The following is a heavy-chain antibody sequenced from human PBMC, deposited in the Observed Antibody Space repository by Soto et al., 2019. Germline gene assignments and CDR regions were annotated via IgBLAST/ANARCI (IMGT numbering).Heavy chain of an antibody. V-gene: IGHV4-59*01. CDR2: IYYSGST. J-gene: IGHJ5*02. D-gene: IGHD6-19*01. CDR1: GGSISSYY. CDR3: AIQAVPVYCFDP. Sequence: PSETLSLTCTVSGGSISSYYWSWIRQPPGKGLEWIGYIYYSGSTNYNPSLKSRVTISVDTSKNQFSLKLSSVAAADTAVYYCAIQAVPVYCFDPWGQGTLVTVSS.